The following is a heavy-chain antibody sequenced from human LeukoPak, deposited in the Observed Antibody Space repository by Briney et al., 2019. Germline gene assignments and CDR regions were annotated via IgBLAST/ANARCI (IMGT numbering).Heavy chain of an antibody. CDR2: ISSSSSYI. CDR3: ARDQYDILTGYYRSYFDY. D-gene: IGHD3-9*01. V-gene: IGHV3-21*01. CDR1: GFTFSSYS. Sequence: GGSLRLSCAASGFTFSSYSMNWVRQAPGKGLEWVSSISSSSSYIYYADSVKGRFTISRDNDKNSLYLQMNSLRAEDTVVYYCARDQYDILTGYYRSYFDYWGQGTLVTVSS. J-gene: IGHJ4*02.